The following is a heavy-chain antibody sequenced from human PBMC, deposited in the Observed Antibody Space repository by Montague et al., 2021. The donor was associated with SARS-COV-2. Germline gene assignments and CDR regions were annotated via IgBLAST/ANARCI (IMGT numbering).Heavy chain of an antibody. CDR3: ARVRITMIVVVDALDI. J-gene: IGHJ3*02. CDR1: GGSISSGGYY. V-gene: IGHV4-31*03. D-gene: IGHD3-22*01. CDR2: IYYSGST. Sequence: TLSLTCTVSGGSISSGGYYWSWIRQHPGKGLEWIGYIYYSGSTYYXXXLKSRVTISVDTSKNQFSLKLSSVTAADTAVYYCARVRITMIVVVDALDIWGQGTMVTVSS.